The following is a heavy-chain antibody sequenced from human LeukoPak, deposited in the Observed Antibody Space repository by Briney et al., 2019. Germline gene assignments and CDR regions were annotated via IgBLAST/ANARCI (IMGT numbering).Heavy chain of an antibody. V-gene: IGHV1-46*01. Sequence: ASVKVSCKASGYTFTSYYMHWVRQAPGKGLEWMGIINPSGGSTSYAQKFQGRVTMTRDTSTSTVYMELSSLRSEDTAVYYCAREDRITMIVAPPDAFDIWGQGTMVTVSS. CDR3: AREDRITMIVAPPDAFDI. D-gene: IGHD3-22*01. CDR2: INPSGGST. J-gene: IGHJ3*02. CDR1: GYTFTSYY.